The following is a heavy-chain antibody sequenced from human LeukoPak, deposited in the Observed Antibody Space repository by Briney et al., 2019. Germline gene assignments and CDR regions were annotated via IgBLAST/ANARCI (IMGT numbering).Heavy chain of an antibody. CDR3: ARTTEGGYTYDYFYYYYMDV. Sequence: PSETLSLTCTVSGVSISSYYWSWIRQPPGKGLEWIGYIYYSGSTNYNPSLKSRVTISVDMSKNQFSLKLSSVTAADTAVYYCARTTEGGYTYDYFYYYYMDVWGKGTTVTISS. J-gene: IGHJ6*03. V-gene: IGHV4-59*01. CDR1: GVSISSYY. CDR2: IYYSGST. D-gene: IGHD5-18*01.